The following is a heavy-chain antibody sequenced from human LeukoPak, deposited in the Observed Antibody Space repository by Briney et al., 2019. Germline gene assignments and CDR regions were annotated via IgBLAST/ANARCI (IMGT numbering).Heavy chain of an antibody. V-gene: IGHV4-59*12. CDR3: ARGFLGDYFGSGSYYVFDY. CDR2: IYYSGST. J-gene: IGHJ4*02. Sequence: SETLSLTCTVSGGSISSYYWSWIRQPPGKGLEWIGYIYYSGSTHYNPSLKSRVTMSEDTSKNQFSLKLSSVTAADTAVYYCARGFLGDYFGSGSYYVFDYWGQGTLVTVSS. CDR1: GGSISSYY. D-gene: IGHD3-10*01.